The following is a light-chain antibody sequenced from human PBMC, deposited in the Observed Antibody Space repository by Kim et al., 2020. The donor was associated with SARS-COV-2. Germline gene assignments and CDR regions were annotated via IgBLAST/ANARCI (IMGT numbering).Light chain of an antibody. CDR2: GKN. CDR3: NSRDSNDNVV. Sequence: VALGQTVRITCQGDSLRSYYATWYQQKPRQAPILVIYGKNNRPSGIPDRFSGSSSRNTASLTITRTQAGDEADYYCNSRDSNDNVVFGGRTQLTVL. V-gene: IGLV3-19*01. CDR1: SLRSYY. J-gene: IGLJ2*01.